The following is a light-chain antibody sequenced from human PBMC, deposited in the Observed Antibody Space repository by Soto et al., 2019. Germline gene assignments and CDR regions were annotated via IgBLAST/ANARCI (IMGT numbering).Light chain of an antibody. CDR3: QQYNNWPRT. V-gene: IGKV3-15*01. Sequence: IVMTQATATLSVSQGERATLFWRASQSVSSALAWYQQKPGQAPRLLIWGASTRATGIPARFSVSRSGAEFTLTISSLQSEEFAVYDCQQYNNWPRTCGQGTKVDIK. CDR2: GAS. CDR1: QSVSSA. J-gene: IGKJ1*01.